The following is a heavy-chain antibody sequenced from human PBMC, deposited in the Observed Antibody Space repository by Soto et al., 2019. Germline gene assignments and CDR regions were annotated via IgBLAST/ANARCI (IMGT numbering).Heavy chain of an antibody. J-gene: IGHJ5*02. V-gene: IGHV1-18*04. CDR1: GYNFMRYG. CDR3: ARWISGGYSDWFDP. Sequence: QVQLVQSGAEVKKPGASVKVSCKASGYNFMRYGFTWVRQAPGQGLEWMGWINVDNGETKYPQKIQGRVTMTTDTSTSTVDKELRSLTSDDTAVYYCARWISGGYSDWFDPWRHGTLVTVSS. CDR2: INVDNGET. D-gene: IGHD1-26*01.